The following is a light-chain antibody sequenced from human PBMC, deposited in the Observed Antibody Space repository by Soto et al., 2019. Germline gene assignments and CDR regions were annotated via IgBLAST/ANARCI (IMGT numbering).Light chain of an antibody. Sequence: DIQMTQSPSTLSASVGDRVTITCRASQSIVSWLAWYQQKPGKAPELLIYKASSLQNGVPSRFSGSGSGTDFIFTISSLQPDDIATYYCQQYHSYWTFGQGTKVHIK. V-gene: IGKV1-5*03. CDR2: KAS. CDR1: QSIVSW. CDR3: QQYHSYWT. J-gene: IGKJ1*01.